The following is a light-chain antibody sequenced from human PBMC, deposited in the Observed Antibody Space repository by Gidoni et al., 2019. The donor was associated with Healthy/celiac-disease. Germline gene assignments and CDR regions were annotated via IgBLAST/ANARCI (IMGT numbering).Light chain of an antibody. Sequence: IVLTQSPGTLSLSPGERATLSCRASQSVSSSYLAWYQQKPGQAPRLLIYGASSRAPGIPDRFSGSGSGTDFTLTISRLEPEDFAVYYCQQYGSSPRTFXGXTKVEIK. V-gene: IGKV3-20*01. J-gene: IGKJ4*01. CDR2: GAS. CDR1: QSVSSSY. CDR3: QQYGSSPRT.